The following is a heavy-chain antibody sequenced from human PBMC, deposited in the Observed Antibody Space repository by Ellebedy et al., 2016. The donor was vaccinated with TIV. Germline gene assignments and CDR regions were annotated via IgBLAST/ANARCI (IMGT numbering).Heavy chain of an antibody. CDR3: AREAGRSNRYVFDY. Sequence: SETLSLXXIVSGGSIMSGGYYWSWIRQHPGKGPEWIGYIYFSGSTFYNPSLKSRVTISVDTSKNQFSLNLSSVTAADTAVYYCAREAGRSNRYVFDYWGQGALVTVSS. CDR2: IYFSGST. CDR1: GGSIMSGGYY. D-gene: IGHD1-1*01. V-gene: IGHV4-31*03. J-gene: IGHJ4*02.